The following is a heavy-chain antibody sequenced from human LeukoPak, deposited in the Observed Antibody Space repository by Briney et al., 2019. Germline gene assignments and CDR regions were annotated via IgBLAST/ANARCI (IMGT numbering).Heavy chain of an antibody. CDR3: ARGPKPMVRGVIRAPYYYYGMDV. Sequence: ASVKVSCKASGYTFTSYYMHWVRQAPGQGLEWMGIINPSGGSTSYAQKFQGRVTMTRDTSTSTVYMELSSLRSEDTAVYYCARGPKPMVRGVIRAPYYYYGMDVWGKGTTVTVSS. CDR2: INPSGGST. J-gene: IGHJ6*04. V-gene: IGHV1-46*01. D-gene: IGHD3-10*01. CDR1: GYTFTSYY.